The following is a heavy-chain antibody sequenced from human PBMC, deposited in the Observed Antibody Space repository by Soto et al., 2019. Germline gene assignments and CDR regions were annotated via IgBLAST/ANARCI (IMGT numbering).Heavy chain of an antibody. CDR2: IYYSGST. V-gene: IGHV4-31*03. Sequence: QVQLQESGPGLVKPSQTLSLTCTVSGGSISSGGYYWSWIRQHPGKGLEWIGYIYYSGSTYYNPSLKSRVTISVDTSKNQFSLKLSSVTAADTAVYYCARTGARITIFGTARGGWFDPWGQGTLVTVSS. CDR1: GGSISSGGYY. D-gene: IGHD3-3*01. J-gene: IGHJ5*02. CDR3: ARTGARITIFGTARGGWFDP.